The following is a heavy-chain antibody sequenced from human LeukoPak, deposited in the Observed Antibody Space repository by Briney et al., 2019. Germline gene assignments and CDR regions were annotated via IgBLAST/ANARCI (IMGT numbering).Heavy chain of an antibody. J-gene: IGHJ5*02. Sequence: SETLSLTCAVSGVSSSSRNWWSWVRPPPGRGREGIGEIYPSGNTDYNPSLKRRVTISGDKSKNHFSLKLTSVTAAYTAVYYCSSFGCCYLRHFDLWGQGTLVTVSS. CDR1: GVSSSSRNW. D-gene: IGHD2-15*01. CDR3: SSFGCCYLRHFDL. CDR2: IYPSGNT. V-gene: IGHV4-4*02.